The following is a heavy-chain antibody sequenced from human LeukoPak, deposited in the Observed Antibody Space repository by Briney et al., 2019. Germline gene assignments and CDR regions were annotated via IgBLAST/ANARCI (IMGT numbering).Heavy chain of an antibody. CDR3: AREEIAAAEVYNWFDP. CDR1: GYTFTGYY. Sequence: ASVKVSCKASGYTFTGYYMHWVRQAPGQGLEWMRWINPNSGGTNYAQKFQGRVTMTRDTSISTAYMELSRLRSDDTAVYYCAREEIAAAEVYNWFDPWGQGTLVIVSS. J-gene: IGHJ5*02. V-gene: IGHV1-2*02. CDR2: INPNSGGT. D-gene: IGHD6-13*01.